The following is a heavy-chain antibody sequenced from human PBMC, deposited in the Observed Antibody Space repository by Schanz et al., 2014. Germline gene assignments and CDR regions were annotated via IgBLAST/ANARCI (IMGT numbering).Heavy chain of an antibody. Sequence: QVQLQESGPGLVKPSETLSLTCTVSGGSVSTYKWGWIRQPPGKGLEYIGLISYGGLSDYNPSLKSRVTISLDPFKNQFSLNLNSVTAADTAVYSCAREWSSFDYWGQGALVSVSS. D-gene: IGHD3-10*01. V-gene: IGHV4-59*02. CDR3: AREWSSFDY. CDR1: GGSVSTYK. CDR2: ISYGGLS. J-gene: IGHJ4*02.